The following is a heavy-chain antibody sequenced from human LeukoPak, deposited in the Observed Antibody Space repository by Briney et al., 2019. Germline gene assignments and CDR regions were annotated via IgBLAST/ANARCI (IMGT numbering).Heavy chain of an antibody. CDR3: ATKGGLTPNTLAM. D-gene: IGHD2-15*01. V-gene: IGHV1-2*02. Sequence: ASVKVSCKGSGYNFTVYYMHWVRQAPGQGLEWMGWMDPNSGDTIYAPKFQGRVSMTRDTSITTAYMELSNLTFDDSAMYYCATKGGLTPNTLAMWGHGTMVTVSS. J-gene: IGHJ3*01. CDR2: MDPNSGDT. CDR1: GYNFTVYY.